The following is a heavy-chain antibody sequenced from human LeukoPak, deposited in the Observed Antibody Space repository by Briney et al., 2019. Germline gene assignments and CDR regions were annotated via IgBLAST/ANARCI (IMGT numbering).Heavy chain of an antibody. J-gene: IGHJ4*02. V-gene: IGHV3-7*01. CDR3: ARWLELMRNFDW. CDR2: IKQDGSEK. Sequence: GGSLRLSCVGSGFTFSDYWMSWVRQAPGKGLEWVTNIKQDGSEKDYVDALKGRFTISRDNAKNSLYLQMNSLRAEDTAVYYCARWLELMRNFDWWGQGTLVTVSS. D-gene: IGHD5-24*01. CDR1: GFTFSDYW.